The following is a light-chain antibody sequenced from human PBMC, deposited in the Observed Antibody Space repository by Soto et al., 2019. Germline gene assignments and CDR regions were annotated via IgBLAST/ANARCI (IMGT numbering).Light chain of an antibody. CDR2: GAS. CDR3: QQYGNPPPYS. Sequence: EIVVTQSPGTLSLSPGERATLSCRASQSVSRSLLAWYQQKPGQAPRLLIYGASTRATGIADRFSCSGSGTDFTLTISRLEPEDFAVYYCQQYGNPPPYSFGQGTKLEIK. J-gene: IGKJ2*03. CDR1: QSVSRSL. V-gene: IGKV3-20*01.